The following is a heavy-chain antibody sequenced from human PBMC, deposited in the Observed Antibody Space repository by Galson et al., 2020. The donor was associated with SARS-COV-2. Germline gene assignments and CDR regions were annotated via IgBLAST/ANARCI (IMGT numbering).Heavy chain of an antibody. Sequence: ASVKVSCKVSGYTLTELPIHWVRQTPGKGLEWIGNFDPEYGETMYAQNFQDRLTMTEDTSTNTAYMELSSLRSEDMAVYYCATDNSYGIRGSAVIYAIDIWGQGTVVTVSP. D-gene: IGHD5-18*01. CDR2: FDPEYGET. CDR3: ATDNSYGIRGSAVIYAIDI. J-gene: IGHJ3*02. V-gene: IGHV1-24*01. CDR1: GYTLTELP.